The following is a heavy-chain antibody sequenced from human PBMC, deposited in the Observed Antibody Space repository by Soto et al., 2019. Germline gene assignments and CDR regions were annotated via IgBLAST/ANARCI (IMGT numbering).Heavy chain of an antibody. Sequence: SETLSLTGTVSGGSISSYYWSWIRQPPGKGLEWIGYIYYSGSTNYNPSLKSRVTISVDTSKNQFSLKLSSVTAADTAVYYCASGGYYDSSGYYFDYWGQGTLVTVSS. CDR1: GGSISSYY. CDR2: IYYSGST. V-gene: IGHV4-59*01. CDR3: ASGGYYDSSGYYFDY. D-gene: IGHD3-22*01. J-gene: IGHJ4*02.